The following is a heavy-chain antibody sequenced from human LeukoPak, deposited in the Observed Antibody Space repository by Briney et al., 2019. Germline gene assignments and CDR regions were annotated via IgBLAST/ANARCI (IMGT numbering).Heavy chain of an antibody. CDR1: GYTLTEVS. V-gene: IGHV1-24*01. CDR3: ATDRHQPLSVFDY. Sequence: ASVKVSCKVSGYTLTEVSIHWVRQAPGKGLEWMGGFDPADGEAIYAQKFQGRVTLTEDTATDTAYMELSSLRSEDTAVYYCATDRHQPLSVFDYWGQGTLVTVSS. D-gene: IGHD2-2*01. CDR2: FDPADGEA. J-gene: IGHJ4*02.